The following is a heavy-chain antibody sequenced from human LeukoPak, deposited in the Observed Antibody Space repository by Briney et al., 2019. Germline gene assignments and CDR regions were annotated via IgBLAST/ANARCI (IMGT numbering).Heavy chain of an antibody. CDR2: IIPIFGTA. CDR1: GGTFSSYA. J-gene: IGHJ3*02. CDR3: ARGLYMDRGWDGLDAFDI. Sequence: ASVKVSCKASGGTFSSYAISWVRQAPGQGLEWMGGIIPIFGTANYAQKFQGRVTITADESMSTAYMELSSLRSEDTAVYYCARGLYMDRGWDGLDAFDIWGQGTMVTVSS. V-gene: IGHV1-69*13. D-gene: IGHD3-10*01.